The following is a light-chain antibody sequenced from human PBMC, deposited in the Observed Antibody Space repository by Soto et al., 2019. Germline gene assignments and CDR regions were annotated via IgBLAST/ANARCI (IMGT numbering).Light chain of an antibody. CDR2: GAS. V-gene: IGKV3D-15*01. CDR1: QSVSNN. CDR3: QQYNNWPLT. Sequence: EIVLTQSPGTLSLSPWERATLSCRASQSVSNNYLAWYQQKPGQAPRLLIYGASNRATGIPDRFSGSGSGTEFTLTISSLQSEDFAVYYCQQYNNWPLTFGGGTKVDIK. J-gene: IGKJ4*01.